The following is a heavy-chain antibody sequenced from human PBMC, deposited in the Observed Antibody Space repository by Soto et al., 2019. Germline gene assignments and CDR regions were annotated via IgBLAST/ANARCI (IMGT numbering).Heavy chain of an antibody. J-gene: IGHJ6*03. CDR1: GFTFSSYS. Sequence: GGSLRLSCAASGFTFSSYSMNWVRQAPGKGLEWVSYISSSSSTIYYADSVKGRFTISRDNAKNSLYLQMNSLRAEDTAVYYCARAGYDFWSGYYGTQDHYYYYYYMDVWGKGTTVTVSS. CDR3: ARAGYDFWSGYYGTQDHYYYYYYMDV. CDR2: ISSSSSTI. V-gene: IGHV3-48*01. D-gene: IGHD3-3*01.